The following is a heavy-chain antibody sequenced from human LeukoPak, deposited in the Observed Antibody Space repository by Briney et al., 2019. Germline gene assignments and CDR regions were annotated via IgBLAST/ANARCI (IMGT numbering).Heavy chain of an antibody. CDR3: ARGAGYYYDSSGYYY. Sequence: SETLSLTCAVYGGSFSGYYWSLIRQPPGKGLEWIGEINHSGSTNYNPSLKSRVTISVDTSKNQFSLKLSSVTAADTAVYYCARGAGYYYDSSGYYYWGQGTLVTVSS. CDR1: GGSFSGYY. D-gene: IGHD3-22*01. J-gene: IGHJ4*02. V-gene: IGHV4-34*01. CDR2: INHSGST.